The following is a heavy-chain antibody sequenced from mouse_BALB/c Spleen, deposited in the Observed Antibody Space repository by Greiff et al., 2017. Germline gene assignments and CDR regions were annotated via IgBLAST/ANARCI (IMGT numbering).Heavy chain of an antibody. V-gene: IGHV5-6*02. CDR2: ISSGGSYT. J-gene: IGHJ2*01. D-gene: IGHD2-2*01. CDR3: ARLWLTSCDY. Sequence: DVKLVESGGDLVKPGGSLKLSCAASGFTFSSYGMSWVRQTPDKRLEWVATISSGGSYTYYPDSVKGRFTISRDNAKNTLYLQMSSLKSEDTAMYYCARLWLTSCDYWGQGTTLTVSS. CDR1: GFTFSSYG.